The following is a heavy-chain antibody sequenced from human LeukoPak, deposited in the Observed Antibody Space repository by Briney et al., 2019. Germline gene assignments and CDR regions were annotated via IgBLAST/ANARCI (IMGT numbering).Heavy chain of an antibody. J-gene: IGHJ4*02. CDR1: GFTFGDYA. V-gene: IGHV3-49*03. CDR3: TRGLIGDDFWSGYYPYYFDY. CDR2: ISSKAYGGTT. Sequence: GGSLRLSCTASGFTFGDYAMSWFRQAPGKGLEWVGFISSKAYGGTTEYAASVKGRFTISRDDSKSIAYLQMNSLKTEDTAVYYCTRGLIGDDFWSGYYPYYFDYWGQGTLVTVSS. D-gene: IGHD3-3*01.